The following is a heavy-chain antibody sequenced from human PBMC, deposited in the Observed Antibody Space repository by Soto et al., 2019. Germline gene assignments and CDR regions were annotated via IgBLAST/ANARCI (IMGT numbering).Heavy chain of an antibody. CDR1: GGSINIYY. Sequence: SETLSLTCSVSGGSINIYYWSWIRQAAGKGLEWIGRIYSTGTANYNPSLKSRVTMSVDTYENQISLRLSSVTAADTAVYYCARDDYYDSNNWLDPWGQGTLVTVSS. CDR2: IYSTGTA. CDR3: ARDDYYDSNNWLDP. V-gene: IGHV4-4*07. J-gene: IGHJ5*02. D-gene: IGHD3-22*01.